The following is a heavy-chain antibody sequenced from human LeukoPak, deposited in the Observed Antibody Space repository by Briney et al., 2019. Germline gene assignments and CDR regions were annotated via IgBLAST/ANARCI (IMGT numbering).Heavy chain of an antibody. V-gene: IGHV3-7*01. J-gene: IGHJ6*02. CDR1: GFTFSSYW. Sequence: PGGSLRLSCAASGFTFSSYWMSWVRQAPGKGLEWVANIKQDGSEKYYVESAKGRFTISRDNAKNSMYLQMNSLRGEDTAVYYCARGEFAWIQGSYGMNVWGRGTTVTVS. D-gene: IGHD5-18*01. CDR2: IKQDGSEK. CDR3: ARGEFAWIQGSYGMNV.